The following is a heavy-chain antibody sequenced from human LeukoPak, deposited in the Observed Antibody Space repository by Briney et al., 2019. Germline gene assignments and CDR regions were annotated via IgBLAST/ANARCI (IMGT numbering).Heavy chain of an antibody. CDR1: GGSISSYY. Sequence: SETLSLTCTVSGGSISSYYWSWIRQPPGKGLEWIGRIYHSGNTSCNPSLKSRVTFSVDTSKNQFSLKLNSVTAADTAVYYCARDRWNDAYNGMDVWGQGTTVTVSS. D-gene: IGHD1-1*01. V-gene: IGHV4-59*01. CDR2: IYHSGNT. J-gene: IGHJ6*02. CDR3: ARDRWNDAYNGMDV.